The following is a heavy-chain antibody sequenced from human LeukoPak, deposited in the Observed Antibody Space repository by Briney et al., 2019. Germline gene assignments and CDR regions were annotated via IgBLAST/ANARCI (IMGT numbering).Heavy chain of an antibody. CDR1: GDSVSSNSAA. Sequence: SQTLSLTCAISGDSVSSNSAAWNWIRQSPSRGLEWLGRTYYRSKWYNDYAVSVKSRITINPDTSKNQFSLQLNSVTPEDTAVYYCAREPTPKYYDFWSGHGHYFDYWGQGTLVTVSS. J-gene: IGHJ4*02. V-gene: IGHV6-1*01. CDR3: AREPTPKYYDFWSGHGHYFDY. D-gene: IGHD3-3*01. CDR2: TYYRSKWYN.